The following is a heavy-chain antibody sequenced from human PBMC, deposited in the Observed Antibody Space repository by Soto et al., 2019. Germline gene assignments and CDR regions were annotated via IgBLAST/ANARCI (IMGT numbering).Heavy chain of an antibody. D-gene: IGHD2-15*01. CDR2: IYWDDEQ. V-gene: IGHV2-5*02. CDR3: AHRRIAQVDDYGLAV. Sequence: QITLRESGPALVKDTQTLTLTCTFSGLSLSASGVTVAWIRQPPGKALEWLACIYWDDEQRYSPSLRSRLSLSKDTSKNQVVLSISTMHPVDTGTNYCAHRRIAQVDDYGLAVWGPGTTVTVSS. J-gene: IGHJ6*02. CDR1: GLSLSASGVT.